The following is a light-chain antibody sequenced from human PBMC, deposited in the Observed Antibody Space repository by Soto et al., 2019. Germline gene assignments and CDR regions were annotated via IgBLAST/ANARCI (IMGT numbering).Light chain of an antibody. CDR2: EVS. Sequence: QSALTQPASVSGSPGQSITISCTGTSSDVGAYNYVSWYQQHPGKAPKLMIYEVSNRPSGVSNRFSGSKFGNTASLTISGLQAEDEADYYCRSYTRSNTLVIFGGGTKLTVL. V-gene: IGLV2-14*01. CDR3: RSYTRSNTLVI. CDR1: SSDVGAYNY. J-gene: IGLJ2*01.